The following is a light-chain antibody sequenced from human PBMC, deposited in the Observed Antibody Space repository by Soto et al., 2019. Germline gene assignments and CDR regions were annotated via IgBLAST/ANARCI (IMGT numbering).Light chain of an antibody. CDR1: QSVSSSY. CDR3: QQYGSSPRT. V-gene: IGKV3-20*01. CDR2: GAS. Sequence: DIVLTQSPGTLSLSPGERATLSCRASQSVSSSYLAWYQQKPGQAPSLLIYGASSRATGIPDRFSGSGSGTDFTLTSSRLEPEDFAVYYCQQYGSSPRTFGQGTKVEIK. J-gene: IGKJ1*01.